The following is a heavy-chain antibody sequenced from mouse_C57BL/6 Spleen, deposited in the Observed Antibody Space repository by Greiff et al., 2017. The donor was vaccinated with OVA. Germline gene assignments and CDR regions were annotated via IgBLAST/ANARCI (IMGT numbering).Heavy chain of an antibody. CDR2: ISSGSSTI. D-gene: IGHD2-4*01. CDR3: ARPGIYYDYFDY. Sequence: EVNLVESGGGLVKPGGSLKLSCAASGFTFSDYGMHWVRQAPEKGLEWVAYISSGSSTIYYADTVKGRFTISRDNAKNTLFLQMTSLRSEDTAMYYCARPGIYYDYFDYWGQGTTLTVSS. J-gene: IGHJ2*01. CDR1: GFTFSDYG. V-gene: IGHV5-17*01.